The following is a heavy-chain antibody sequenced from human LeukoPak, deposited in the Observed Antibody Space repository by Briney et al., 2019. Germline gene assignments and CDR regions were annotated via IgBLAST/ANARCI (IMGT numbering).Heavy chain of an antibody. J-gene: IGHJ4*02. V-gene: IGHV4-34*01. Sequence: SETLSLTCAVYGGSFSGYYWSWIRQPPGKGLEWIGEINHSGSTNYNPSLKSRVTISVDTSKNQFSLKLSSVTAADTAVYYCARRRVRWEEYYFDYWGQGTLVTVSP. CDR3: ARRRVRWEEYYFDY. D-gene: IGHD1-26*01. CDR1: GGSFSGYY. CDR2: INHSGST.